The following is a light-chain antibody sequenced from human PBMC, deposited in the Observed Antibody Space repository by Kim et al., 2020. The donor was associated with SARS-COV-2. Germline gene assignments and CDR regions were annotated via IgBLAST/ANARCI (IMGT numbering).Light chain of an antibody. CDR1: TSNIGSNT. CDR3: AAWDDSLNGVV. V-gene: IGLV1-44*01. Sequence: ELTQPPSASGTPGQRVTISCSGSTSNIGSNTVNWYQQLPGTAPKLLIYTNNQRPSGVPDRFSGPKSGTSASLAISGLQSEDEADYYCAAWDDSLNGVVFGGGTKVTVL. CDR2: TNN. J-gene: IGLJ2*01.